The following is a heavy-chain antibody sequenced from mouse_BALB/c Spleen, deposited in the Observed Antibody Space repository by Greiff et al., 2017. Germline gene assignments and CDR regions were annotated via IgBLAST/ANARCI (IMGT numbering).Heavy chain of an antibody. J-gene: IGHJ3*01. CDR2: ISYSGST. V-gene: IGHV3-2*02. CDR3: ARRDDYLFAY. Sequence: EVKLMESGPGLVKPSQSLSLTCTVTGYSITSDYAWNWIRQFPGNKLEWMGYISYSGSTSYNPSLKSRISITRDTSKNQFFLQLNSVTTEDTATYYCARRDDYLFAYWGQGTLVTVSA. CDR1: GYSITSDYA. D-gene: IGHD2-4*01.